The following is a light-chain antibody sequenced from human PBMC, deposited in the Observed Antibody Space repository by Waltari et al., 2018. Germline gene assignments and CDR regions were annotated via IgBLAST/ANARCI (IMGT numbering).Light chain of an antibody. Sequence: EIVLTQSPATLSLSPGETATLSCRASQSVGTYLAWYQQKPGQAPRLLFYDASNRATGIPDRFRGSGSGTDFTLTISSLEPEDFAVYYCQQRSSWTPHTFGQGARLEIK. CDR3: QQRSSWTPHT. J-gene: IGKJ2*01. V-gene: IGKV3-11*01. CDR2: DAS. CDR1: QSVGTY.